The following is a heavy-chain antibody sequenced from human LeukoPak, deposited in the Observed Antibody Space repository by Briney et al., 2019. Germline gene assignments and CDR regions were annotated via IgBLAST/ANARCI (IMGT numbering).Heavy chain of an antibody. V-gene: IGHV3-21*01. D-gene: IGHD3-10*01. Sequence: PGGSLRLSCAASGFTFSSYSMNWVRQAPGKGLEWVSSISSGSSYIYYADSVKGRFTISRDNAKSSLYLQMNSLRAEDTAVYYCARLYYGSGSYLEGDYWGQGTLVTVSS. CDR2: ISSGSSYI. J-gene: IGHJ4*02. CDR1: GFTFSSYS. CDR3: ARLYYGSGSYLEGDY.